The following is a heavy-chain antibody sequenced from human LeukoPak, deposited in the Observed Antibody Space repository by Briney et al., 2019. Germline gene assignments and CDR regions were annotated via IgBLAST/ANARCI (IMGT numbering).Heavy chain of an antibody. Sequence: GGSLRLSCAASGFSFSSYGIHWVRQAPGKGLEWVTFIRYDGVNKYYADSVKGRFTISRDNSKDTVYLQMNSLRTEDTAMYYCAKGRGWEASYYYYYMDVWGKGTTVTISS. CDR1: GFSFSSYG. CDR3: AKGRGWEASYYYYYMDV. CDR2: IRYDGVNK. J-gene: IGHJ6*03. D-gene: IGHD1-26*01. V-gene: IGHV3-30*02.